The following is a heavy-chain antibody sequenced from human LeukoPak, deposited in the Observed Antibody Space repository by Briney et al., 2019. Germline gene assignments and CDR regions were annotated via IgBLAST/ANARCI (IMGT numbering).Heavy chain of an antibody. Sequence: AETLSLTCAVYGGSFTGNYWSWIRQPPGKGLEWIGEINHSGSTSYNPSLKSRVTISVDTSKNQFSLKLSSVTAADTAVYYCARIPTTVTPPRGMDVWGQGTTVTVSS. V-gene: IGHV4-34*01. CDR3: ARIPTTVTPPRGMDV. CDR1: GGSFTGNY. D-gene: IGHD4-17*01. CDR2: INHSGST. J-gene: IGHJ6*02.